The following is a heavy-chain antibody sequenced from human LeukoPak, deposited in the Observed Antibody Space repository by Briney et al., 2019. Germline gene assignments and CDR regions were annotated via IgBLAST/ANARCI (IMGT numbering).Heavy chain of an antibody. CDR3: ARAPYDFWSGYYPYYMDV. J-gene: IGHJ6*03. Sequence: SQTLSLTCTVSGVSISSGGYYWSWIPQHPGKGLEWIVYIYYSGSTYYNPSLKSRVTISVDTSKNQFSLKLSSVTAADTAVYYCARAPYDFWSGYYPYYMDVWGKGTTVTVSS. D-gene: IGHD3-3*01. CDR1: GVSISSGGYY. CDR2: IYYSGST. V-gene: IGHV4-31*03.